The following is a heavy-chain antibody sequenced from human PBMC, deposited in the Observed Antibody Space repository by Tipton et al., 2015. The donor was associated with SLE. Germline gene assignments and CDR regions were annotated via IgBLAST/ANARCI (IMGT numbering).Heavy chain of an antibody. Sequence: LRLSCSVSGGSVSSRTYYWSWIRQPPGKPLEWIGYLYYTGSTKYNPSLKTRVTISVDTSKNQFSLKLSSVTAADTAVYYCARDGKYFDSNSYRDYYSGMDVWGQGTTVTVSS. V-gene: IGHV4-61*01. CDR3: ARDGKYFDSNSYRDYYSGMDV. J-gene: IGHJ6*02. CDR1: GGSVSSRTYY. D-gene: IGHD3-22*01. CDR2: LYYTGST.